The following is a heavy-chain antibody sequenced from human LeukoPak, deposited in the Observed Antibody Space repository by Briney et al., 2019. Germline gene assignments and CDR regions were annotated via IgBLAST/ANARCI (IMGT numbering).Heavy chain of an antibody. CDR3: ARDISPAHF. CDR1: GFTFGSYW. Sequence: PGGSLRLSCAASGFTFGSYWMHWVRQAPGKGLVWVSRVNGDGSSKVYADSVKGRFTISRDNAKNTLYLQMNSLRAEDTAVYYCARDISPAHFWGQGTLVTVSS. D-gene: IGHD2/OR15-2a*01. J-gene: IGHJ4*02. V-gene: IGHV3-74*01. CDR2: VNGDGSSK.